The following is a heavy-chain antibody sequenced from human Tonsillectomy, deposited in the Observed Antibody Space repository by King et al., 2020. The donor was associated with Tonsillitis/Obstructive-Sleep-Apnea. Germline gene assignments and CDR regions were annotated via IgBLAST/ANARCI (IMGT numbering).Heavy chain of an antibody. CDR2: INSDGSST. Sequence: VQLVESGGGLVQPGGSLRLSCAASGFTFSSYWMHWVRQAPGKGLVWVSRINSDGSSTSYADSVKGRFTISRDNAKNTLYLQMNSLRAEDTAVYYCTRAGTGFYGDYDGTLFDYWGQGTLVTVSS. D-gene: IGHD4-17*01. CDR1: GFTFSSYW. CDR3: TRAGTGFYGDYDGTLFDY. V-gene: IGHV3-74*01. J-gene: IGHJ4*02.